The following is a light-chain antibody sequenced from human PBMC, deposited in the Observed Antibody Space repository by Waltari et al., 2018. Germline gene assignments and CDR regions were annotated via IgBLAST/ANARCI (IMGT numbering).Light chain of an antibody. CDR1: QSVLYNSNNKNY. V-gene: IGKV4-1*01. CDR3: QQYYSPPWT. CDR2: WAS. Sequence: DIVMTQSPDSLAVSLGERATINCNSSQSVLYNSNNKNYLTWYQQKPGQPPKLLFYWASTRESGVPDRFSGSGSGTDFTLTISGLQAEDVAVYYCQQYYSPPWTFGQGTQVEIK. J-gene: IGKJ1*01.